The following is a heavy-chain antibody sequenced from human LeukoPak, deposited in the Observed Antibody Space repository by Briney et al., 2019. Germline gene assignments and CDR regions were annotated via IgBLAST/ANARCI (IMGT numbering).Heavy chain of an antibody. CDR2: INHSGST. D-gene: IGHD3-10*01. V-gene: IGHV4-34*01. J-gene: IGHJ4*02. CDR3: ARQHASTLKLLYHN. CDR1: GGSFSGYY. Sequence: PSETLSLTCAVYGGSFSGYYWSWIRQPPGKGLEWIGEINHSGSTNYNPSLKSRVTISVDTSKNQFSLKLSSVTAADTAVYYCARQHASTLKLLYHNWGQGTLVTISS.